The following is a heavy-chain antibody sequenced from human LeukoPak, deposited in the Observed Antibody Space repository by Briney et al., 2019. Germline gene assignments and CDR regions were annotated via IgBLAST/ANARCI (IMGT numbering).Heavy chain of an antibody. CDR3: AIRPDY. J-gene: IGHJ4*02. CDR1: GFTFSSYG. CDR2: ISDDGGNK. Sequence: GGSLRLSCAASGFTFSSYGMHWVRQAPGKGLEWVAFISDDGGNKYYADSVKGRFTISRDNSKNTLYLQMNSLRAEDTAVYYCAIRPDYWGQGTLVTVSS. V-gene: IGHV3-30*03.